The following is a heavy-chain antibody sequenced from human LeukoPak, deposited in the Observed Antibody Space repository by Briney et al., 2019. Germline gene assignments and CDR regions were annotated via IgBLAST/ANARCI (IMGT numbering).Heavy chain of an antibody. CDR2: ISGGGAST. D-gene: IGHD6-19*01. Sequence: GGSLRLSCAASGFTFSSYAMSWVRQVPGKGLEWVSGISGGGASTYYADSVKGRFTISRDNSENTLYLQMTSLRAEETAVYSCAKDPGSSGWYIGLNYWGQGTLVTVSS. V-gene: IGHV3-23*01. J-gene: IGHJ4*02. CDR3: AKDPGSSGWYIGLNY. CDR1: GFTFSSYA.